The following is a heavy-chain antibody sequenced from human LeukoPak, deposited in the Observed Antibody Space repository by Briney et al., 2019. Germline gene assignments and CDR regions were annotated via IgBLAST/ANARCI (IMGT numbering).Heavy chain of an antibody. CDR1: GGSISSGGYY. CDR3: ATHVTTVVKGAFDY. D-gene: IGHD4-23*01. J-gene: IGHJ4*02. CDR2: IYYSGST. Sequence: SETLSLTCTVSGGSISSGGYYWSWIRQPPGKGLEWIGYIYYSGSTYYNPSLKSRVTISVDTSKNQFSLKLSSVTAADAAVYYCATHVTTVVKGAFDYWGQGTLVTVSS. V-gene: IGHV4-30-4*01.